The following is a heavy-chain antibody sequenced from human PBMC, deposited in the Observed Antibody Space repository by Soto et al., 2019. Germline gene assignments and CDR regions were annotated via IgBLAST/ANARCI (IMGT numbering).Heavy chain of an antibody. CDR1: GFTFSSYW. Sequence: EVQLVESGGGLVQPGGSLRLSCAASGFTFSSYWMSWVRQAPGKGLEWVANIKQDGSEKYYVDSVKGRFTISRDNAKNSLYLQMNGLRAEDTAVYYCARARRFLEWSRREYYGMDVWGQGTTVTVSS. V-gene: IGHV3-7*05. D-gene: IGHD3-3*01. CDR3: ARARRFLEWSRREYYGMDV. CDR2: IKQDGSEK. J-gene: IGHJ6*02.